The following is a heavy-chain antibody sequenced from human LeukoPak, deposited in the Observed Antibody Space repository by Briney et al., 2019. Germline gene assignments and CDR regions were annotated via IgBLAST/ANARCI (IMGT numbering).Heavy chain of an antibody. CDR1: GGSISGYY. D-gene: IGHD3-10*01. V-gene: IGHV4-59*01. CDR3: ASGFGYYFDY. CDR2: IYYSGST. Sequence: SETLSLTCSVPGGSISGYYWSWSRQPPGKGLEWIGYIYYSGSTNYNPSLKSRVTISVDTSKNQFSLKLKSVTAADTAVYYCASGFGYYFDYWGRGTLVTVSS. J-gene: IGHJ4*02.